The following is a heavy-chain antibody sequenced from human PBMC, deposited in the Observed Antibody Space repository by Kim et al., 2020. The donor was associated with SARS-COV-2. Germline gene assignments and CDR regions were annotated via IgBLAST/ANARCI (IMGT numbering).Heavy chain of an antibody. CDR1: GFSLSTSGVG. CDR2: IYWDDDK. D-gene: IGHD2-8*01. Sequence: SGPTLVKPTQTLTLTCTFSGFSLSTSGVGVGWIRQPPGKALEWLALIYWDDDKRYSPSLKSRLTITKDTSKNQVVLTMTNMDPVDTATYYCATYCTNGGCYIEGLGYFDYWGQGTLVTVSS. V-gene: IGHV2-5*02. CDR3: ATYCTNGGCYIEGLGYFDY. J-gene: IGHJ4*02.